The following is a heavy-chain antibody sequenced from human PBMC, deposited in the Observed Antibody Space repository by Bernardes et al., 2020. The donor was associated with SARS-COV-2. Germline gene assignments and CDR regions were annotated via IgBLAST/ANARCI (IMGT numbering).Heavy chain of an antibody. CDR1: GDSLSSGTYY. V-gene: IGHV4-39*01. Sequence: SETLSLTCSVSGDSLSSGTYYWGWIRQPPGRGPEWIGTIHYTGITFHNPSLKSRAAISVDASKNEFSLRVSSVTAADTAVYYCARHIGGTYLLPDHWSQGTLVTVSS. CDR2: IHYTGIT. D-gene: IGHD1-26*01. J-gene: IGHJ5*02. CDR3: ARHIGGTYLLPDH.